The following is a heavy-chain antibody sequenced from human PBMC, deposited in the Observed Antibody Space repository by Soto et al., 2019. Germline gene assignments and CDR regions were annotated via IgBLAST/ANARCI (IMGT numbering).Heavy chain of an antibody. V-gene: IGHV3-30-3*01. J-gene: IGHJ6*02. CDR3: ARDLSVAAAGTGYYYYYYGMGV. CDR2: ISYDGSNK. CDR1: GFTFSSYA. D-gene: IGHD6-13*01. Sequence: LRLSCAASGFTFSSYAMHWVRQAPGKGLEWVAVISYDGSNKYYADSVKGRFTISRDNSKNTLYLQMNSLRAEDTAVYYCARDLSVAAAGTGYYYYYYGMGVWGQGTTVTVSS.